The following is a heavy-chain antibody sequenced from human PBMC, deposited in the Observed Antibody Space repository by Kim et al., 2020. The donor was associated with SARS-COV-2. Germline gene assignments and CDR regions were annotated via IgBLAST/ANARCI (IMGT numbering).Heavy chain of an antibody. Sequence: SETLSLTCTVSGGSISSYYWSWIRQPPGKGLEWIGYIYYSGSTNYNPSLKSRVTISVDTSKNQFSLKLSSVTAADTAVYYCARLLHSGYYGDSAFDIWGQGTMVTVSS. V-gene: IGHV4-59*01. CDR1: GGSISSYY. CDR3: ARLLHSGYYGDSAFDI. D-gene: IGHD3-22*01. J-gene: IGHJ3*02. CDR2: IYYSGST.